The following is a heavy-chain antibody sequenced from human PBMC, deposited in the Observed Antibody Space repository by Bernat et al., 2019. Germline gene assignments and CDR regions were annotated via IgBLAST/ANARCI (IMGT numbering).Heavy chain of an antibody. CDR2: ISGSGDSP. Sequence: EVQLLESGGGLVQPGGSLRLSCAASGFTFSSNAMTWVRQAPGKGLEWVAAISGSGDSPYYADSVKGRFTISSDNSKDTLYVQMNSLGAEDTAVYYCASRGPAQWGPFDHWGQGALVTVSS. D-gene: IGHD1-26*01. CDR1: GFTFSSNA. V-gene: IGHV3-23*01. CDR3: ASRGPAQWGPFDH. J-gene: IGHJ4*02.